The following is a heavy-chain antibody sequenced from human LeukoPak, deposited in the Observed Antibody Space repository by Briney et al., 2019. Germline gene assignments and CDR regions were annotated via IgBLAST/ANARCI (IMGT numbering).Heavy chain of an antibody. D-gene: IGHD2/OR15-2a*01. CDR2: IYYSGST. CDR3: ALAPYLDSYYFDY. V-gene: IGHV4-61*01. J-gene: IGHJ4*02. Sequence: SETLSLTCTVYGGSVSSGSYYWSWIRQPPGKGLEWIGYIYYSGSTNYNPSLKSRVTISVDTSKNQFSLKLSSVTAADTAVYYCALAPYLDSYYFDYWGQGTLVTVSS. CDR1: GGSVSSGSYY.